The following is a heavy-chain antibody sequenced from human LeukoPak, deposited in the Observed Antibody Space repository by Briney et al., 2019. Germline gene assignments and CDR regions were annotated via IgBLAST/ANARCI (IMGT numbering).Heavy chain of an antibody. CDR2: VYTDGGTI. CDR3: ATEAPGSYRFDN. CDR1: GNIFTNYH. Sequence: ASVTDSFKASGNIFTNYHLHWVRLAAGRGLEWMGAVYTDGGTITNTRSFQDRVTMTKDVSTRTVYMELSSLNSEDTAVYYCATEAPGSYRFDNWGQEILVTVSS. J-gene: IGHJ4*02. D-gene: IGHD3-10*01. V-gene: IGHV1-46*01.